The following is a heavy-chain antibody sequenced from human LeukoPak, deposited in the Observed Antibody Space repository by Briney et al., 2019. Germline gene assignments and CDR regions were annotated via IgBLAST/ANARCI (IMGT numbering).Heavy chain of an antibody. CDR3: AAIGKTYSNYFDY. D-gene: IGHD4-11*01. CDR2: IIPIFGTA. J-gene: IGHJ4*02. V-gene: IGHV1-69*05. CDR1: GGTFSSYA. Sequence: SVKVSCKASGGTFSSYAISWVRQAPGQGLEWMGGIIPIFGTANYAQKFQGRATITTDESTSTAYMELSSLRSEDTAVYYCAAIGKTYSNYFDYWGQGTLVTVSS.